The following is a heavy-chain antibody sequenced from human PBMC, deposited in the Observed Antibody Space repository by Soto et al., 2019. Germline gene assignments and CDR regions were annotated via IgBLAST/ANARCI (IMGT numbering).Heavy chain of an antibody. J-gene: IGHJ5*02. CDR2: TSYTGNT. CDR1: GGSVTSHH. D-gene: IGHD2-2*01. V-gene: IGHV4-59*02. CDR3: ARVVPGAEAWFGP. Sequence: SETLSLTCFVSGGSVTSHHWSWIRQFPGQGLQWIAYTSYTGNTNYNPSLQGRVSMTTDTSTTTAYMELRSLRSDDTAVYYCARVVPGAEAWFGPWGQGTLVTVSS.